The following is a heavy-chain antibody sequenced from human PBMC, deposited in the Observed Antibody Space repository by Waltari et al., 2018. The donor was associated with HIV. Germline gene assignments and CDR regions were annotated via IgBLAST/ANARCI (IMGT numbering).Heavy chain of an antibody. CDR2: MWFDGSNE. J-gene: IGHJ4*02. D-gene: IGHD3-22*01. CDR1: GFTFSSYG. V-gene: IGHV3-33*01. CDR3: ARDRYYYDSSDYYNPGIDY. Sequence: QVQLVESGGGVVQPGRSLRLSCAASGFTFSSYGMHWVRQAPGKGLEWVAIMWFDGSNEYYADSVKGRFTISRDNSKNTLYLQMNSLRAEDTAVYYCARDRYYYDSSDYYNPGIDYWGQGTLVTVSS.